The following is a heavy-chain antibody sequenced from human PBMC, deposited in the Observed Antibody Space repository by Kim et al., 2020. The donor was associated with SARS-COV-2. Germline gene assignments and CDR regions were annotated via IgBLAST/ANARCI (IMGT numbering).Heavy chain of an antibody. CDR2: ISGSGGST. J-gene: IGHJ6*02. V-gene: IGHV3-23*01. CDR1: GFTFSSYA. D-gene: IGHD3-22*01. CDR3: AKKRASRLLGAYYYGMDV. Sequence: GGSLRLSCAASGFTFSSYAMSWVRQAPGKGLEWVSAISGSGGSTYYADSVKGRFTISRDNSKNTLYLQMNSLRAEDTAVYYCAKKRASRLLGAYYYGMDVGGQGTTAPVSS.